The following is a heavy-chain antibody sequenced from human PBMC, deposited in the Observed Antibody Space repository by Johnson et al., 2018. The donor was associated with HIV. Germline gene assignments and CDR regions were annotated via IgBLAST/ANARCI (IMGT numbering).Heavy chain of an antibody. CDR1: GFTFDDHG. Sequence: VQLVESGGGVVRPGGSLRLSCAASGFTFDDHGMSWVRQAPGKGLEWVSGINWNGGSTGYVDSVKGRFTISRDNAKNSLYLQMNSLRAEDTALYYCARGIVVVTRGPGSDAFDIWGQGTMVTVSS. V-gene: IGHV3-20*04. J-gene: IGHJ3*02. D-gene: IGHD3-22*01. CDR2: INWNGGST. CDR3: ARGIVVVTRGPGSDAFDI.